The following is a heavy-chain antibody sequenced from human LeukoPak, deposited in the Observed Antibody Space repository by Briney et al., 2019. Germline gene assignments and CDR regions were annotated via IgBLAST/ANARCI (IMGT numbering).Heavy chain of an antibody. V-gene: IGHV4-34*01. CDR3: ASKNRHYYDSSGYRY. CDR1: GGAFSEYY. Sequence: PSETLSLTCAVYGGAFSEYYWSWIRQPPGKGLEWIGEIDHSGSTNYNPSLKSRVTISVDTSKNHFSLKLSSVTAADTAVYYCASKNRHYYDSSGYRYWGQGTLVTVSS. CDR2: IDHSGST. D-gene: IGHD3-22*01. J-gene: IGHJ4*02.